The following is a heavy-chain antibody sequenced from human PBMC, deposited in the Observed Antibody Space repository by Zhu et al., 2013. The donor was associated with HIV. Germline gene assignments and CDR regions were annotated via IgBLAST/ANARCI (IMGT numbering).Heavy chain of an antibody. J-gene: IGHJ3*02. CDR3: ARARLGFGIDAFDI. CDR1: GYTFTTYG. V-gene: IGHV1-18*01. D-gene: IGHD3-16*01. CDR2: ISVYNGNT. Sequence: QVQLVQSGTEVKKPGASVKVSCETSGYTFTTYGLTWVRQAPGQGLEWLGWISVYNGNTNYAQRLQGRITMTTGTSTSTAYMELRSLRTDDTAVYYCARARLGFGIDAFDIWGQGTVVTVSS.